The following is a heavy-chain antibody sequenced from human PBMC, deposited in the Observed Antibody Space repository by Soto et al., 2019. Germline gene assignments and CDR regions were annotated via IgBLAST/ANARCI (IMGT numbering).Heavy chain of an antibody. CDR3: AKDRVWGLGGIGELQTYYYYGMDV. J-gene: IGHJ6*02. D-gene: IGHD3-10*01. Sequence: EVQLLESGGGLVQPGGSLRLSCAASGFTFSSYAMSWVRQAPGKGLEWVSAISGSGGSTYYADSVKGRFTISRDNSKNTLYMQMNSLRAEDTAVYYCAKDRVWGLGGIGELQTYYYYGMDVWGQGTTVTVSS. V-gene: IGHV3-23*01. CDR2: ISGSGGST. CDR1: GFTFSSYA.